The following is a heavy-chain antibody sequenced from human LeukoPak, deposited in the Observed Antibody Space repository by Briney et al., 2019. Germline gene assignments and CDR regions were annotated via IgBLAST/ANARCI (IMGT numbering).Heavy chain of an antibody. V-gene: IGHV3-23*01. Sequence: GGSLRLSCAASGFSFSSYVMSWVRQAPGKGLEWVSPISGSGKSTYYADSVKGRFTISRDNSKNTLYLQMNSLRVEDTAVYFCARGSGFNPYWYLDLWGRGTLVTVSS. D-gene: IGHD5-24*01. CDR3: ARGSGFNPYWYLDL. CDR2: ISGSGKST. J-gene: IGHJ2*01. CDR1: GFSFSSYV.